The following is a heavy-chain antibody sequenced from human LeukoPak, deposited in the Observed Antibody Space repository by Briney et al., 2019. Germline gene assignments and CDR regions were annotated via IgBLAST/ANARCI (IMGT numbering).Heavy chain of an antibody. CDR2: ISWNSGSI. J-gene: IGHJ4*02. D-gene: IGHD3-3*01. V-gene: IGHV3-9*01. Sequence: GGSLRLSCAASGFTFDDYAMHWVRQVPGKGLEWVSGISWNSGSIGYADSVKGRFTISRDSAKSSLFLQMNSLKAEDTALYFCASGIRERGFDSWGQGTLVTVSS. CDR3: ASGIRERGFDS. CDR1: GFTFDDYA.